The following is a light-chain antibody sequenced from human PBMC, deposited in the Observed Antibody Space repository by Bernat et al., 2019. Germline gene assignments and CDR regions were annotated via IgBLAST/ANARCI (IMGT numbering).Light chain of an antibody. J-gene: IGLJ3*02. CDR1: SSNIGNNY. V-gene: IGLV1-47*02. CDR2: TNN. Sequence: QSVLTQLSSASGTPGQRVTISCSGSSSNIGNNYGYWYQQLPGAAPKLLIYTNNQRPSGVPDRFSGSTAGTSVSLAISGRRSEDEADYYCAAWDDCLVGWVFGRGTRLTVV. CDR3: AAWDDCLVGWV.